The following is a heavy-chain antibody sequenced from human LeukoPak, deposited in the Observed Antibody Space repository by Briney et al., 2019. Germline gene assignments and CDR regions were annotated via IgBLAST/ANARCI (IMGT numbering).Heavy chain of an antibody. CDR2: ISSSSSST. Sequence: GGSLRLSCAASGFTFSDYYMSWIRQAPGKGLEWVSYISSSSSSTDYADSVKGRFTISRDNAKNSLSLQMNSLRSEDTAVYYCATYNNQLHTLFFDFWGQGALVTVSA. V-gene: IGHV3-11*06. CDR3: ATYNNQLHTLFFDF. J-gene: IGHJ4*02. D-gene: IGHD4-11*01. CDR1: GFTFSDYY.